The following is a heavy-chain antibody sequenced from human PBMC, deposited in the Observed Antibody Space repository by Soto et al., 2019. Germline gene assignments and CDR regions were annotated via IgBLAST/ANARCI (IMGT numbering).Heavy chain of an antibody. J-gene: IGHJ4*02. CDR2: ISYDGSNK. D-gene: IGHD6-19*01. V-gene: IGHV3-30*18. CDR1: GFTFSSYG. CDR3: AKDYGSGWTMGDF. Sequence: QVQLVESGGGVVQPGRSLRLSCAASGFTFSSYGMHWVRQAPGKGLEWLAVISYDGSNKYYADSVKGRFTISRDNSKDTLHLQGNSLRAEDTAMYYCAKDYGSGWTMGDFWGQGTLFTVSS.